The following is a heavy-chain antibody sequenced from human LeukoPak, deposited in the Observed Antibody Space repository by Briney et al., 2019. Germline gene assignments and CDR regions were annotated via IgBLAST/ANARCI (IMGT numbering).Heavy chain of an antibody. Sequence: GASVKVSCKASGYTFTSYDINWVRQATGQGLEWMGWMNPNSGNTGYAQKFQGRVTMIRNTSISTAYMELSSLRSEDTAVYYCAVQAVADWYYFDYWGQGTLVTVSS. J-gene: IGHJ4*02. V-gene: IGHV1-8*01. D-gene: IGHD6-19*01. CDR3: AVQAVADWYYFDY. CDR1: GYTFTSYD. CDR2: MNPNSGNT.